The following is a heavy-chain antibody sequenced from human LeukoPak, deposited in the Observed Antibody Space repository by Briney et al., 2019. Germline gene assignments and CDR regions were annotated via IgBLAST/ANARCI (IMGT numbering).Heavy chain of an antibody. CDR3: AKSPYIASHIDFDY. CDR2: VSGSGDST. V-gene: IGHV3-23*01. Sequence: GGSLTLPCAASGFTFSSYAMSWVRQAPGKGLEWGSTVSGSGDSTWYADSVKGRFTISRDNSKSTLYLQMNSLRAEDTAVYYCAKSPYIASHIDFDYWGQGTLVTVSS. CDR1: GFTFSSYA. J-gene: IGHJ4*02. D-gene: IGHD3-16*01.